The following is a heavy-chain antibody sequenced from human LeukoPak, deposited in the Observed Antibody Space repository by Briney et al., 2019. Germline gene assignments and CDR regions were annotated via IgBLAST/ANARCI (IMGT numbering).Heavy chain of an antibody. D-gene: IGHD3-3*01. Sequence: PGGSLRLSCAASGFTFSDYYMGWIRQAPGKGLEWVSYVYYAASVKGRFTISRDNAKNSLYLQVNSLTAEDTAVYYCARAGVDTSGYYYQGFDYWGQGTLVTVSS. CDR2: V. CDR3: ARAGVDTSGYYYQGFDY. V-gene: IGHV3-11*04. J-gene: IGHJ4*02. CDR1: GFTFSDYY.